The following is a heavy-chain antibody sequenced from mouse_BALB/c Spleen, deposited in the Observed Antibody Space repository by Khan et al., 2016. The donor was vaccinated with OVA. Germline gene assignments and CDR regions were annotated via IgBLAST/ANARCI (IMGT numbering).Heavy chain of an antibody. J-gene: IGHJ3*01. CDR2: IYWDDDK. D-gene: IGHD2-2*01. V-gene: IGHV8-12*01. CDR1: GFSLSASGVG. Sequence: QVTLKESGPGILQPSQTLSLTCSFSGFSLSASGVGVSWIRQPSGKGLEWLAHIYWDDDKRYNPSLKRRLTLSKDASRSQVYLKIPTVDTADTATCYCARRASGVFSGYMFAYWGQGTLVTVSA. CDR3: ARRASGVFSGYMFAY.